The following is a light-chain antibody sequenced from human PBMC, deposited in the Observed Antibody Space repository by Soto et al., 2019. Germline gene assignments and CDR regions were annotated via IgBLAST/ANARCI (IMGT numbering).Light chain of an antibody. CDR3: QQYSSWLWT. CDR1: QSVGTK. V-gene: IGKV3-15*01. Sequence: IVMTQYPATLSVSPGERANLPCRASQSVGTKLAWYQQTPGQAPRLLIYGASNRATGVPARISGSVSGTEFTLTIASLQSEDFAIYYCQQYSSWLWTFGQGTKVEIK. J-gene: IGKJ1*01. CDR2: GAS.